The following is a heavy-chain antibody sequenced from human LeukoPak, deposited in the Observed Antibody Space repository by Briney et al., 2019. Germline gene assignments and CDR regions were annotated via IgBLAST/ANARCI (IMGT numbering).Heavy chain of an antibody. CDR2: INHSGST. CDR3: ARLITYYYGSGSYYRGPTRDY. J-gene: IGHJ4*02. CDR1: GGSFSGYY. V-gene: IGHV4-34*01. D-gene: IGHD3-10*01. Sequence: SETLSLTCAVYGGSFSGYYWSWIRQPPGKGLEWIGEINHSGSTNYNPSPKSRVTISVDTSKNQFSLKLSSVTAADTAVYYCARLITYYYGSGSYYRGPTRDYWGQGTLVTVSS.